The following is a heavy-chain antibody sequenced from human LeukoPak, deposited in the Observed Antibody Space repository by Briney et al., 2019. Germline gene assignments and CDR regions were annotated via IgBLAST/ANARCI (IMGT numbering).Heavy chain of an antibody. J-gene: IGHJ6*03. CDR2: IIPIFGTA. CDR1: GGTFSSYA. V-gene: IGHV1-69*05. D-gene: IGHD2-2*01. CDR3: ARDREDIVVVPAAKGGYYYYMDV. Sequence: SVKVSCKASGGTFSSYAISWVRQAPGQGLEWMGGIIPIFGTANYAQKFQGRVTITTDESTNTAYMELSSLRSEDTAVYYCARDREDIVVVPAAKGGYYYYMDVWGKGTTVTVSS.